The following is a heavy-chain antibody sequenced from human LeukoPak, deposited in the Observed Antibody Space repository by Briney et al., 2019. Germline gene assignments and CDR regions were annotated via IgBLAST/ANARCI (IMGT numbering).Heavy chain of an antibody. D-gene: IGHD3-9*01. CDR2: FDPEDGET. V-gene: IGHV1-24*01. CDR1: GYTLTELS. J-gene: IGHJ4*02. Sequence: ASVKDSCKVSGYTLTELSMHWVRQAPGKGLEWMGGFDPEDGETIYAQKFQGRVTMTEDTSTDTAYMELSSLRSEDTAVYYCATSGGLRYFDWSFHYWGQGTLVTVSS. CDR3: ATSGGLRYFDWSFHY.